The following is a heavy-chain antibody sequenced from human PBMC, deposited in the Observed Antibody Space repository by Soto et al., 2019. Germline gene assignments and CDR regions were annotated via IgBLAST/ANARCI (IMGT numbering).Heavy chain of an antibody. J-gene: IGHJ3*02. CDR1: GFTFSSYE. CDR3: AKVGVSPSSLNPFAS. CDR2: ISSSGDTI. V-gene: IGHV3-48*03. D-gene: IGHD3-3*01. Sequence: GGSLRLSCEASGFTFSSYEIHWVRQAPGKGPEWISYISSSGDTIYYSESVEGRFTTSRHNAKNSLFLQMNSLRAEDTAIYYCAKVGVSPSSLNPFASWGQGTTVLVSS.